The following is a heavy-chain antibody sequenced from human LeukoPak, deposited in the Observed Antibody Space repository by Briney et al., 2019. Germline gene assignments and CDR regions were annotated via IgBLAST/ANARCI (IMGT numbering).Heavy chain of an antibody. CDR3: AKSRTTYCNLGGGAFDI. V-gene: IGHV3-30*02. D-gene: IGHD2/OR15-2a*01. J-gene: IGHJ3*02. CDR2: IRYDGGNE. CDR1: GFTFSSYG. Sequence: PGGSLRLSCEASGFTFSSYGMHWVRQAPGKGLQWVAFIRYDGGNEYYADSVKGRFTMSRDNSKNTLHLRMNRLREEDTAVYYCAKSRTTYCNLGGGAFDIWGQGTMVTVSS.